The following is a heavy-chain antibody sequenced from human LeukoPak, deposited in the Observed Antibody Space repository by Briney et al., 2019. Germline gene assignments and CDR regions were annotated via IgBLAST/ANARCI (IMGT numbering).Heavy chain of an antibody. CDR2: IIPIFGTA. CDR3: ASDKEGYSYGHQFDY. D-gene: IGHD5-18*01. CDR1: GGTFSSYA. Sequence: ASVKVSCKASGGTFSSYAISWVRQAPGQGLEWMGGIIPIFGTANYAQKFQGRVTITADKSTSTAYMELSSLRSEDTAVYYCASDKEGYSYGHQFDYWGQGTLVTVSS. J-gene: IGHJ4*02. V-gene: IGHV1-69*06.